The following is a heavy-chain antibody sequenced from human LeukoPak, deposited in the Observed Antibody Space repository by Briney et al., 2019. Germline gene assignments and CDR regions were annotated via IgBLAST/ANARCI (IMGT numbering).Heavy chain of an antibody. CDR2: IKQDGSEK. CDR1: GFTFSNAW. J-gene: IGHJ4*02. Sequence: GGSLRLSRAASGFTFSNAWMSWVRQAPGKGLEWVANIKQDGSEKYYVNSVKGRFTISRDNAKNSLYLQMNSLRAEDTAVYYCARKNGLDYWGQGTLVTVSS. V-gene: IGHV3-7*01. CDR3: ARKNGLDY.